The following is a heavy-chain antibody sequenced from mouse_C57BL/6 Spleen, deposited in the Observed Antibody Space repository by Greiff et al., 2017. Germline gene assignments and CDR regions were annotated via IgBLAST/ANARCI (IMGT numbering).Heavy chain of an antibody. CDR3: ARGSSGYPYFDY. J-gene: IGHJ2*01. CDR2: ISYDGSN. Sequence: VQLKESGPGLVKPSQSLSLTCSVTGYSITSGYYWNWIRQFPGNKLEWMGYISYDGSNNYNPSLKNRISITRDTSKNQFFLKLNSVTTEDTATYYRARGSSGYPYFDYWGQGTTLTVSS. D-gene: IGHD3-2*02. V-gene: IGHV3-6*01. CDR1: GYSITSGYY.